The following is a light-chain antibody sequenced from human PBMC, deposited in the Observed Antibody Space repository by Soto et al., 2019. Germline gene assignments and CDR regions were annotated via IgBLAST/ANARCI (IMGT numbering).Light chain of an antibody. J-gene: IGLJ2*01. V-gene: IGLV4-69*01. CDR3: QTWGTGIVV. Sequence: QSVLTQSPSASDSLGAAVKLTCTLSSGHSSYDLEWHQQQPEKGPRYLMKLNSYGSHSKGDGIPDRFSGSSSGAERYLPSSSRQSESEADYYCQTWGTGIVVFGGWTKVTV. CDR1: SGHSSYD. CDR2: LNSYGSH.